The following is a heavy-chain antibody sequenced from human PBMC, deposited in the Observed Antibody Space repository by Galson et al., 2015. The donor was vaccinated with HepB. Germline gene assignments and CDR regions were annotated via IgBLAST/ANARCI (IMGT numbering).Heavy chain of an antibody. D-gene: IGHD2-15*01. J-gene: IGHJ4*02. CDR3: ARDGPGGGMDY. CDR2: ISSTSNYI. V-gene: IGHV3-21*01. CDR1: GFTSTSYT. Sequence: SLRLSCAASGFTSTSYTMNWVRQAPGKGLEWVSSISSTSNYIYYADSVKGRFTISRDNTKKSLDLLMNSLRTDDTAVYYCARDGPGGGMDYWGQGTLVTVSS.